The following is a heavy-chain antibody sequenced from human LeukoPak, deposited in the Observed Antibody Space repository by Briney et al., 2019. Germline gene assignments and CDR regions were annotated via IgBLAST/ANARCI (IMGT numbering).Heavy chain of an antibody. CDR1: GFTFSSYE. Sequence: GGSLRLSCAASGFTFSSYEMNWVRQAPGKGLEWVSYISSSGSTIYYADSVTGRFTISRDNAKNSLYLQMNSLRAEDTAVYYCARASGSYYFDIDYWGQGTLVTVSS. CDR3: ARASGSYYFDIDY. D-gene: IGHD1-26*01. V-gene: IGHV3-48*03. J-gene: IGHJ4*02. CDR2: ISSSGSTI.